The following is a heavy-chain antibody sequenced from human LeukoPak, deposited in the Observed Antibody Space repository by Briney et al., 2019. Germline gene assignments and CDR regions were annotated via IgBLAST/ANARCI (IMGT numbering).Heavy chain of an antibody. J-gene: IGHJ6*03. D-gene: IGHD6-13*01. Sequence: GRSLRLSCAASGFTFSSYAMHWVRQAPGKGLEWVAVISYDGSNKYYADSVKGRFTISRDNSKNTLYLQMNSLRAEDTAVYYCARDAVAAAPQGEEYYYYYYMDVWGKGTTVTVSS. CDR3: ARDAVAAAPQGEEYYYYYYMDV. CDR2: ISYDGSNK. V-gene: IGHV3-30*04. CDR1: GFTFSSYA.